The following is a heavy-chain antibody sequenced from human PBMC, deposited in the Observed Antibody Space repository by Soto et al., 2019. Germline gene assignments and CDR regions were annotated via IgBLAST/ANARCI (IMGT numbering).Heavy chain of an antibody. CDR3: AKEVTTEAY. V-gene: IGHV3-9*01. D-gene: IGHD4-17*01. CDR1: GFTFDDYA. Sequence: GGSLRLSCAASGFTFDDYAMHWVRQAPGKGLEWVSGISWNSGSIGYADSVKGRFTISRDNAKNSLYLQMNSLRAEDTALYYCAKEVTTEAYWGQGTLVTVSS. CDR2: ISWNSGSI. J-gene: IGHJ4*02.